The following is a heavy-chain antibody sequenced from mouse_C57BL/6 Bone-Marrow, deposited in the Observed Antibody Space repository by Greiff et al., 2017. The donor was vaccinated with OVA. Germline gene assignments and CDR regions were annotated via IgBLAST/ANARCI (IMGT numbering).Heavy chain of an antibody. Sequence: DVHLVESGGGLVKPGGSLKLSCAASGFTFSDYGMHWVRQAPEKGLEWVAYISSGSSTIYYADTVKGRFTISRDNAKNTLFLQMTSLRSEDTAMYYCATTVVSNWYFDVWGTGTTVTVSS. V-gene: IGHV5-17*01. CDR3: ATTVVSNWYFDV. D-gene: IGHD1-1*01. J-gene: IGHJ1*03. CDR1: GFTFSDYG. CDR2: ISSGSSTI.